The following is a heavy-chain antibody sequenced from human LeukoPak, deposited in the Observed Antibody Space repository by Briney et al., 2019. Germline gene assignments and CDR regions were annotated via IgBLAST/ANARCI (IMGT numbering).Heavy chain of an antibody. CDR3: ARVPTRYCSSTSCYHGMDV. J-gene: IGHJ6*02. V-gene: IGHV3-33*01. CDR1: GFTFSSYG. CDR2: IWYDGSNK. Sequence: GRSLRLSCAASGFTFSSYGMHWVRQAPGKGLEWVAVIWYDGSNKYYADSVKGRFTISRDNSKNTLYLQMNSLRAEDTAVYYCARVPTRYCSSTSCYHGMDVWAQGTTVTVSS. D-gene: IGHD2-2*01.